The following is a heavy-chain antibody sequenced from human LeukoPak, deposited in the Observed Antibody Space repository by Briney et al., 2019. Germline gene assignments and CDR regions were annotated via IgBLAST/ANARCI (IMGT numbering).Heavy chain of an antibody. CDR1: GFTFSSYS. V-gene: IGHV3-21*01. D-gene: IGHD4-17*01. CDR3: AREPVTGSVY. Sequence: GGSLRLSCTASGFTFSSYSMNWVRQAPGKGLEWVSSISSTGSYIYYADTVKGRFTVSRDNAKNSLYLQMNSLRGEDTAVYYCAREPVTGSVYWGQGTLVTVSS. J-gene: IGHJ4*02. CDR2: ISSTGSYI.